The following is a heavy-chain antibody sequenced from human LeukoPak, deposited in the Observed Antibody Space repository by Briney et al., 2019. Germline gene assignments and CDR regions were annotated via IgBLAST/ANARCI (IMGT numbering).Heavy chain of an antibody. V-gene: IGHV3-23*05. J-gene: IGHJ3*01. CDR1: GFTFSAYA. D-gene: IGHD3-16*01. CDR2: IGSDNKP. Sequence: GGSLRLSCEASGFTFSAYAMTWVRQAPGKGLEWVSSIGSDNKPHYSESVKGRFAISRDNSKNTLYLQMSSLRADDTATYYCVKTMVTFGGLIRTDALD. CDR3: VKTMVTFGGLIRTDALD.